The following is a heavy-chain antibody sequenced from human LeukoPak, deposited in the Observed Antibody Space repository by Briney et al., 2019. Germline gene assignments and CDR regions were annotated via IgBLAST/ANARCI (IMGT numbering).Heavy chain of an antibody. Sequence: GGSLRLSCAASGFTFSSTNMNWVRQAPGKGLEWVSYISSSSLYKYYADSVKGRFTISRDNAKNSLYLQMNRLRAEDTAVYYCARVFSNPTGNDYWGQGTLVTVSS. CDR2: ISSSSLYK. V-gene: IGHV3-21*01. D-gene: IGHD1-1*01. CDR1: GFTFSSTN. J-gene: IGHJ4*02. CDR3: ARVFSNPTGNDY.